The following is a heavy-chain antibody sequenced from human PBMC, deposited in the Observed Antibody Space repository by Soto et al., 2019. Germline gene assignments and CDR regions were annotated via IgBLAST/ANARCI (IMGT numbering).Heavy chain of an antibody. V-gene: IGHV4-30-4*01. CDR1: GGSISSGDYY. CDR3: GVSYDSSGYYWLHAFDI. D-gene: IGHD3-22*01. J-gene: IGHJ3*02. Sequence: SETLSLTCTVSGGSISSGDYYWSWIRQPPGKGLEWIGYIYYSGSTYYNPSLKSRVTISVDTSKNQFSLKLSSVTAADTAVYYCGVSYDSSGYYWLHAFDIWGQGTMVTVSS. CDR2: IYYSGST.